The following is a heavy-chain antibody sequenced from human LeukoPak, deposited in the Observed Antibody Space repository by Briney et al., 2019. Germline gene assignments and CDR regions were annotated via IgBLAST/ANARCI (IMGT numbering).Heavy chain of an antibody. CDR1: VYTFTIYY. J-gene: IGHJ6*02. D-gene: IGHD3-10*01. CDR2: INPNSGGT. Sequence: ASVKLSLTGSVYTFTIYYMYWVRLAPGQGLEWMGWINPNSGGTNYAQKFQGRVTMTRDTAISTAYLQLSRLRSDDTAVYYCASADSVLCGKLFYDIDFWGQGTTVTVSS. V-gene: IGHV1-2*02. CDR3: ASADSVLCGKLFYDIDF.